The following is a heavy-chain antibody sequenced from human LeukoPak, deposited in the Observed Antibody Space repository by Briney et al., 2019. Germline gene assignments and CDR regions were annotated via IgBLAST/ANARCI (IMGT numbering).Heavy chain of an antibody. D-gene: IGHD1-1*01. CDR3: ARALSQQLIRYSQD. J-gene: IGHJ1*01. CDR2: ISGTGANS. CDR1: GFTFSNYA. Sequence: GGCLRLSCAASGFTFSNYAMSWVRQTPGKGLEWVSGISGTGANSYYADSVKGRFTISRDNSKNTLYLQMSSLRADDTAIYYCARALSQQLIRYSQDWGQGTLVTVSS. V-gene: IGHV3-23*01.